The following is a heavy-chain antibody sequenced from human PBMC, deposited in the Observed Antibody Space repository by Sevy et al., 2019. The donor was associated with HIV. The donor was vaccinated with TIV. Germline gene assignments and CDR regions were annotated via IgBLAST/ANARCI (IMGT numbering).Heavy chain of an antibody. J-gene: IGHJ6*02. D-gene: IGHD3-3*01. CDR3: ARDKTILEGRYGMDV. V-gene: IGHV3-21*01. CDR2: ISTGSSYI. Sequence: GGSLRLSCAASGFTFSSYNMNWVRQAPGKGLEWVSFISTGSSYIYYADSVKGRFTISRDNAKNSLSLQMNSLRAEDTAVYYCARDKTILEGRYGMDVWGQGTTVTVSS. CDR1: GFTFSSYN.